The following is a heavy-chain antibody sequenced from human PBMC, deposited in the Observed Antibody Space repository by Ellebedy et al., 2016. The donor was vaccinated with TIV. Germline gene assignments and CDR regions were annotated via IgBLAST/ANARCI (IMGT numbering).Heavy chain of an antibody. CDR3: TRGHYGGDVMGYYNAMDV. V-gene: IGHV3-48*04. J-gene: IGHJ6*02. CDR1: GFSFSRHN. Sequence: GESLKISXAASGFSFSRHNMNWVRQAPGKGLEWISYLSSSDTVTHYADSVEGRFTISRDSAKSSLYLQMDSLRAEDTAVYYCTRGHYGGDVMGYYNAMDVWGQGTTVIVSS. CDR2: LSSSDTVT. D-gene: IGHD4-23*01.